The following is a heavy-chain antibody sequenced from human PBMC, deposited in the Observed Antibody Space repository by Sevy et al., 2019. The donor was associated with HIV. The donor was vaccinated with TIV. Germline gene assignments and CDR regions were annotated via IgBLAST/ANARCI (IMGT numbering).Heavy chain of an antibody. J-gene: IGHJ6*03. CDR3: AGGPGFGELVIYYYYYYMDV. CDR1: GFTFSSYA. Sequence: GGSLRLSCAASGFTFSSYAMHWVRQAPGKGLEWVAVISYDGSNKYYADSVKGRFTISRDNSKNTRYLQMNSLRAEDKAVYYCAGGPGFGELVIYYYYYYMDVWGKGTTVTVSS. D-gene: IGHD3-10*01. CDR2: ISYDGSNK. V-gene: IGHV3-30-3*01.